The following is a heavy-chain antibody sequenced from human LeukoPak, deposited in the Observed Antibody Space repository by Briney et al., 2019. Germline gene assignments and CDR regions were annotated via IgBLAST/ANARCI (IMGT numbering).Heavy chain of an antibody. V-gene: IGHV3-23*01. J-gene: IGHJ6*03. CDR3: ARERYYGSGLVSLGYYYYYMDV. CDR2: TSSSDAGT. Sequence: GGSLRLSCAASGFTLSSYAMSWVRQAPGKGLEWVSATSSSDAGTYYAESVRGRFTISRDNSKNTLFLQMNSLRAEDTAVYYCARERYYGSGLVSLGYYYYYMDVWGKGTTVTISS. D-gene: IGHD3-10*01. CDR1: GFTLSSYA.